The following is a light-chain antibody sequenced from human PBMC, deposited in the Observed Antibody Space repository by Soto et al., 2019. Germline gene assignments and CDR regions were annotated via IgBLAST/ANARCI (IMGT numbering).Light chain of an antibody. Sequence: DIQMTQSPSTLSASVGDRVTITCRASQSISSWLAWYQQKPGKAPKLLIYDASSLESGVPSRFSGSGSGTEFTLTISSLQPDDFATYYCQQYGDLPLTFGQGTRLEIK. V-gene: IGKV1-5*01. CDR2: DAS. J-gene: IGKJ5*01. CDR1: QSISSW. CDR3: QQYGDLPLT.